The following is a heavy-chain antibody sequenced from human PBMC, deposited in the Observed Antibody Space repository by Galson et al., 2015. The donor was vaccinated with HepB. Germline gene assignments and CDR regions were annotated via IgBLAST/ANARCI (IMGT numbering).Heavy chain of an antibody. Sequence: VKVSCKASGYTFTGYYMHWVRQAPGQGLEWMGCTNLGGGDAVYSQKFQGRVAMTRDASISTAYMDLSSLTSDDTAVYYCARERRGTYWFDPWGQGTLVTVSS. CDR2: TNLGGGDA. CDR1: GYTFTGYY. J-gene: IGHJ5*02. CDR3: ARERRGTYWFDP. V-gene: IGHV1-2*02. D-gene: IGHD1-26*01.